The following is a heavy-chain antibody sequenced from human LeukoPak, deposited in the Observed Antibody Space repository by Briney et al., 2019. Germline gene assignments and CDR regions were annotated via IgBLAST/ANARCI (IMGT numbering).Heavy chain of an antibody. V-gene: IGHV3-7*01. CDR1: GFIFSNYW. D-gene: IGHD3-22*01. J-gene: IGHJ4*02. CDR2: IKQDGSEK. Sequence: GGSLRLSCAASGFIFSNYWMSWVRQAPGKGLEWVANIKQDGSEKYYVDSVKGRFTISRDNAKNSLYLQMSSLRAEDTAVYYCARDTYDSSGYYAHLDYWGQGTLVTVSS. CDR3: ARDTYDSSGYYAHLDY.